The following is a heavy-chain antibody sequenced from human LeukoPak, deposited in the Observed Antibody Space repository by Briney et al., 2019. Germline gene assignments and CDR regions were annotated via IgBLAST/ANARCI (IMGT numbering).Heavy chain of an antibody. J-gene: IGHJ6*02. Sequence: GGSLRLSCAASGFTFSNAWMSWVRQAPGQGLEWVGRIKSKTDDGTTDYAAPVKGRFNNSRDDSKTTLYLQMNSLKTEDTAVYYCTTDIKDSSGYSNYYYYGMDVWGQGTTVTVSS. D-gene: IGHD3-22*01. CDR2: IKSKTDDGTT. CDR3: TTDIKDSSGYSNYYYYGMDV. V-gene: IGHV3-15*01. CDR1: GFTFSNAW.